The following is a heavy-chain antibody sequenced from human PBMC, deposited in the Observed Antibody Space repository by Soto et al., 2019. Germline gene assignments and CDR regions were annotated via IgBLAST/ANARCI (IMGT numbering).Heavy chain of an antibody. D-gene: IGHD6-19*01. CDR2: IIPIFGTA. Sequence: SVKVSCKASGGTFSSYAISWVRQAPGQGLEWMGGIIPIFGTANYAQKFQGRVTITADESTSTAYMELSSLRSEDTAVYYCAREVGVAVAGTFHYYYGMDVWGQGTTVTVSS. J-gene: IGHJ6*02. CDR1: GGTFSSYA. V-gene: IGHV1-69*13. CDR3: AREVGVAVAGTFHYYYGMDV.